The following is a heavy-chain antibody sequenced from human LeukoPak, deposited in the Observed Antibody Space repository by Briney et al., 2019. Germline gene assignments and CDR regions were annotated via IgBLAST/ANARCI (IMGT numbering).Heavy chain of an antibody. J-gene: IGHJ2*01. Sequence: SETLSLTCTVSGGSISSSSYYWGWIRQSPGKGLEWIGNVYHLGSTYYNPSLKSRVTISLDTSKNQFSLKLSSVTAADTAVYYCARLGADYYDSSGYYYRPYWYFDLWGRGTLVTVSS. CDR2: VYHLGST. CDR1: GGSISSSSYY. CDR3: ARLGADYYDSSGYYYRPYWYFDL. V-gene: IGHV4-39*01. D-gene: IGHD3-22*01.